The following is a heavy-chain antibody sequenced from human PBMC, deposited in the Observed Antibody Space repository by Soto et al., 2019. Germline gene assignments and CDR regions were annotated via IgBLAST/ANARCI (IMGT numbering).Heavy chain of an antibody. CDR3: AKDIGVGATMAFDI. V-gene: IGHV3-9*01. Sequence: SLRLSCAASGFTFDDYAMHWVRQAPGKGLEWVSGISWNSGSIGYADSVKGRFTISRDNAKNSLYLQMNSLRAEDTALYYCAKDIGVGATMAFDIWGQGTMVTVSS. J-gene: IGHJ3*02. CDR2: ISWNSGSI. CDR1: GFTFDDYA. D-gene: IGHD1-26*01.